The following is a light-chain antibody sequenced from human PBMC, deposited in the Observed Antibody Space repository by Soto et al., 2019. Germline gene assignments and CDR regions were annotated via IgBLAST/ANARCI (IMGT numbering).Light chain of an antibody. V-gene: IGLV2-14*01. J-gene: IGLJ1*01. CDR2: EVR. Sequence: HSALTQPASVSGSRGQSITISCTGTSSDIGGYDYVSWYQQRPGKAPKLMIYEVRYRPSGVSNRFSGSKSGNTASLTISGLQAEDEADYYCCSYTRTSNHYFFGSGTKLTVL. CDR1: SSDIGGYDY. CDR3: CSYTRTSNHYF.